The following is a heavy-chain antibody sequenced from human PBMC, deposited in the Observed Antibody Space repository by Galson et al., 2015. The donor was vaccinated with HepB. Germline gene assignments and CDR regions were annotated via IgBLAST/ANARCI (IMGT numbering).Heavy chain of an antibody. CDR2: INWNGGTT. J-gene: IGHJ6*02. D-gene: IGHD3-10*01. CDR3: AREAWFAGPGSFYRDSYYGMDV. V-gene: IGHV3-20*04. CDR1: GFTFDDYG. Sequence: SLRLSCAASGFTFDDYGMTWVRQGPGKGLEWVSSINWNGGTTVYADSVKGRFMISRDNAKNSLYLQMNSLRAEDTALYYCAREAWFAGPGSFYRDSYYGMDVWGQGTTVTVSS.